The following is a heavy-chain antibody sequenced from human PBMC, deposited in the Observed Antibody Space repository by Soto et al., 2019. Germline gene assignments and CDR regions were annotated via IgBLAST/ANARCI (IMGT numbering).Heavy chain of an antibody. CDR2: IKEDGSER. D-gene: IGHD3-16*01. Sequence: PGGSLRLSCAASGFTFNSYWMSWVRQASGKGLEWVANIKEDGSERYYVDSVKGRFTISRDSAKNSLYLQMEGLRVEDTAVYYCTRGPPGGYGMDVWGQGTTVTVSS. CDR1: GFTFNSYW. J-gene: IGHJ6*02. V-gene: IGHV3-7*03. CDR3: TRGPPGGYGMDV.